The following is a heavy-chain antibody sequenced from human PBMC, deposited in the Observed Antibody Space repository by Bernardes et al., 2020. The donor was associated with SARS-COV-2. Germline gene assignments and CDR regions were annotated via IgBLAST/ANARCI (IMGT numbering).Heavy chain of an antibody. CDR3: AKDISWSAANDAFDI. CDR1: GFTFDDYA. J-gene: IGHJ3*02. V-gene: IGHV3-9*01. CDR2: ISWNSGSI. Sequence: GGSLRLSCAASGFTFDDYAMHWVRQAPGKGLEWVSGISWNSGSIGYADSVKGRFTISRDNAKNSLYLQMNSLRAEDTALYYCAKDISWSAANDAFDIWGQGTMVTVSS. D-gene: IGHD6-13*01.